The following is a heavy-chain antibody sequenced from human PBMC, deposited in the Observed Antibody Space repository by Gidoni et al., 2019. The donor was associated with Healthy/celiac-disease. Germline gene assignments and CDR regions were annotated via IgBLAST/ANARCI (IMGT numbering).Heavy chain of an antibody. J-gene: IGHJ4*02. CDR1: GGSISSGSYY. CDR2: IYTSGST. D-gene: IGHD6-13*01. CDR3: AREALREQLLYFDY. V-gene: IGHV4-61*02. Sequence: QVQLQESGPGLVKPSQTLSLTCTVSGGSISSGSYYWSWIRQPAGKGLEWIGRIYTSGSTNYNPSLKSRVTMSVDTSKNQFSLKLSSVTAADTAVYYCAREALREQLLYFDYWGQGTLVTVSS.